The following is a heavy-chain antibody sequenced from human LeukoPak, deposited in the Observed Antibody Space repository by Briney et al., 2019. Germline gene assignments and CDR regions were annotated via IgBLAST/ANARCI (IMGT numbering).Heavy chain of an antibody. CDR3: ATFGPTMVAKNWFDP. D-gene: IGHD3-10*01. V-gene: IGHV1-24*01. J-gene: IGHJ5*02. CDR2: FDPEDGET. CDR1: GYTLTELS. Sequence: ASVKVSCKVSGYTLTELSMHWVRQAPGKGLEWMGGFDPEDGETIYAQKFQGRVTMTEDTSTDTAYMELSSLRSEDTAVYYCATFGPTMVAKNWFDPWGQGTLVTVSS.